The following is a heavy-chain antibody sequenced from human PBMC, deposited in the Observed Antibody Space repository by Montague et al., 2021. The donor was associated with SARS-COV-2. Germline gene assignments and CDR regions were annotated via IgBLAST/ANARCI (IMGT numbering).Heavy chain of an antibody. CDR1: GFTFSSYA. V-gene: IGHV3-30*04. D-gene: IGHD3-16*01. CDR3: ARDRDDYIWGSYENFDY. CDR2: ISYDGSIK. Sequence: SLRLSCAASGFTFSSYAMHWVRQAPGKGLEWVAVISYDGSIKYYADSVKGRFTISRDNSKNTLYLQMNSLRAEDTAVYYCARDRDDYIWGSYENFDYWGQGPLVPVSS. J-gene: IGHJ4*02.